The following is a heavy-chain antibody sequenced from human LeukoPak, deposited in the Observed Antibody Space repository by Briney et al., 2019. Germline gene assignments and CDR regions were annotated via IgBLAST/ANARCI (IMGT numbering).Heavy chain of an antibody. CDR1: GFTFSSYG. J-gene: IGHJ4*02. D-gene: IGHD3-22*01. CDR2: ISGSGGST. V-gene: IGHV3-23*01. CDR3: AKDPGEGYYDSSGYYYY. Sequence: PGGSLRLSCAASGFTFSSYGMSWVRQAPGKGLEWVSAISGSGGSTYYADSVKGRFTISRDNSKNTLYLQMNSLRAGDTAVYYCAKDPGEGYYDSSGYYYYWGQGTLVTVSS.